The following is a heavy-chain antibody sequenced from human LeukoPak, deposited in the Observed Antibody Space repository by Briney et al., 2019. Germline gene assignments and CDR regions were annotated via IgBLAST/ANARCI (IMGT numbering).Heavy chain of an antibody. V-gene: IGHV1-18*01. J-gene: IGHJ4*02. CDR3: ARTLRYGGNSKTQRLGY. CDR2: ISAYNGNT. D-gene: IGHD2-21*02. Sequence: ASVKVSCKASGYTFTSYGISWVRQAPGQGLEWMGWISAYNGNTNYAQKLQGRVTMATDTSTSTAYMELRSLRSDDTAVYYCARTLRYGGNSKTQRLGYWGQGTLVTVSS. CDR1: GYTFTSYG.